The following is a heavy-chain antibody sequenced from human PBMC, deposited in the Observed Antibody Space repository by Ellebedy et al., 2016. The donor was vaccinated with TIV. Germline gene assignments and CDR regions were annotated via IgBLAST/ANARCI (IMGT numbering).Heavy chain of an antibody. J-gene: IGHJ4*02. D-gene: IGHD1-26*01. CDR1: GFSFSNYA. V-gene: IGHV3-23*01. Sequence: GESLKISCAASGFSFSNYAMSWVRQAPGKGLEWISAIDGSASSTVYADSVKGRFTISRDNSKNTLYLQMNSLRAEDAAVYYCAKDQLGGGTYLWGTFDYWGQGTLVTVSS. CDR3: AKDQLGGGTYLWGTFDY. CDR2: IDGSASST.